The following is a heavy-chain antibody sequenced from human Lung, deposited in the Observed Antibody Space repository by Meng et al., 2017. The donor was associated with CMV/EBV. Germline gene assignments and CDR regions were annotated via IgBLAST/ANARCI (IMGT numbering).Heavy chain of an antibody. CDR3: ARCFRGGGTQRRFGVFRSSYCFYY. V-gene: IGHV4-34*01. D-gene: IGHD3-3*01. CDR2: INHSGTT. J-gene: IGHJ4*02. Sequence: SETLSLTCAVYGGSFSGYCWSWIRQPPGKGLEWIGEINHSGTTNYNPSLESRVTISVDTSKNQFSLKLSSVTAADTAVYYCARCFRGGGTQRRFGVFRSSYCFYYWGLGXLVTVSS. CDR1: GGSFSGYC.